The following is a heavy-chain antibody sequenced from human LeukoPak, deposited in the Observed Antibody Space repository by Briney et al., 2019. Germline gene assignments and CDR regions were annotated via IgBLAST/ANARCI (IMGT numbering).Heavy chain of an antibody. V-gene: IGHV3-23*01. D-gene: IGHD4-23*01. CDR3: AKHDYGGNYYYYMDV. CDR1: GFTFSSYG. CDR2: ISGSGGST. Sequence: GGSLRLSCAAPGFTFSSYGMSWVRQAPGKGLEWVSAISGSGGSTYYADSVKGRFTISRDNSKNTLYLQMNSLRAEDTAVYYCAKHDYGGNYYYYMDVWGKGTTVTISS. J-gene: IGHJ6*03.